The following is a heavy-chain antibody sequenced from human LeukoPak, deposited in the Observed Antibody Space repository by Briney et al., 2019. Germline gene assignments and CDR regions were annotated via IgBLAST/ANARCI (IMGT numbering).Heavy chain of an antibody. V-gene: IGHV4-34*01. D-gene: IGHD3-16*01. CDR3: VRDPGGWFDP. CDR2: INHSGST. CDR1: GGSLSGYY. J-gene: IGHJ5*02. Sequence: PSETLSLTCAVSGGSLSGYYCSWIRQPPGKGLEWIGGINHSGSTNYNPSLKSRVAISVDTSKNQFSLKLSSVTAADTAVYYCVRDPGGWFDPWGQGTLVTVSS.